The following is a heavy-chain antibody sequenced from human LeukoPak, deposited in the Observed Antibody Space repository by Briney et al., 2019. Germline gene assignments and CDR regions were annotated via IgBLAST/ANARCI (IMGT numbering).Heavy chain of an antibody. Sequence: SETLSLTCSFSGYSLSSGYYWGWIRQPPGQGLEWIGNIYHSGSTYYNPSLKSRVTISVDTSKNQFSRKLSSVTAADTGVYYCAGDFWSGYYFRDWGQGTLVTVSS. CDR3: AGDFWSGYYFRD. CDR1: GYSLSSGYY. V-gene: IGHV4-38-2*02. J-gene: IGHJ4*02. CDR2: IYHSGST. D-gene: IGHD3-3*01.